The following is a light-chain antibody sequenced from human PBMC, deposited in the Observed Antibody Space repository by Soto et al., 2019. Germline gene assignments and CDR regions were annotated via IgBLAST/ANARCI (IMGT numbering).Light chain of an antibody. CDR1: QSVSSSY. Sequence: EIVLTQSPGTLSLSPVERATLSCRASQSVSSSYLAWYQQKPGQAPRLLIYGASSRATGIPDRFSVSASGTDFTLTISRLEPEDCAGYYCQHYGTSALFGPGIKVDIK. CDR2: GAS. CDR3: QHYGTSAL. J-gene: IGKJ3*01. V-gene: IGKV3-20*01.